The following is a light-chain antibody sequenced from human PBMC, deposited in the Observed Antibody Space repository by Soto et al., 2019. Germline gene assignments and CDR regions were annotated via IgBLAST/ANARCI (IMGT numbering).Light chain of an antibody. CDR3: QHYVERSPIT. V-gene: IGKV3-20*01. J-gene: IGKJ5*01. CDR2: GAS. CDR1: QSVSSR. Sequence: ESVMTQSPGTLSLSPGERATLSCRASQSVSSRLAWYQQKPGQAPRLLISGASSRATGIPDRFSGSGSGTDFTLTISRLEPEDFALYYCQHYVERSPITFGQGTRLEIK.